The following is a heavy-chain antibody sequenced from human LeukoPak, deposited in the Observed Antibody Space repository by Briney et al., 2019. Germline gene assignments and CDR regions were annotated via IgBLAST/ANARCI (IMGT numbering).Heavy chain of an antibody. CDR2: ISAYNGNT. D-gene: IGHD2-2*01. CDR3: ARRVSCSSTSCSPTVSPWYFDL. V-gene: IGHV1-18*01. Sequence: ASVKVSCKASGYTFTSYGISWVRQAPGQGLEWMGWISAYNGNTNYAQKLQGRVTMTTDTSTSTAYMELRSLRSEDTAVYYCARRVSCSSTSCSPTVSPWYFDLWGRGTLVTVSS. CDR1: GYTFTSYG. J-gene: IGHJ2*01.